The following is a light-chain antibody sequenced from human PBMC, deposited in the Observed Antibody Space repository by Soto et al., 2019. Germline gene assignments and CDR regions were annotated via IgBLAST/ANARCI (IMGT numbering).Light chain of an antibody. V-gene: IGKV1-5*01. CDR3: QQYSTYPWT. CDR1: QSISSW. Sequence: DIQMTQSPSTLSASVGDRVTLTCLASQSISSWLAWYQQKPGKAPKLLIYDASSLESGVPSRFSGSGSGTEFTLTISSLQPDDFATYYCQQYSTYPWTFGQGTKVDIK. CDR2: DAS. J-gene: IGKJ1*01.